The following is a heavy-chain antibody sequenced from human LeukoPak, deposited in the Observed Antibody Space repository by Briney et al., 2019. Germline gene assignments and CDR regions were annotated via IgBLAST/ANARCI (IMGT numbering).Heavy chain of an antibody. CDR3: ARPRLFGYNYYYYGMDV. Sequence: SVTVSCKASGYTFTGYYMHWVRQAPGQGLEWMGRIIPILGIANYAQKFQGRVTITADKSTSTAYMELSSLRSEDTAVYYCARPRLFGYNYYYYGMDVWGQGTTVTVSS. D-gene: IGHD3-3*01. J-gene: IGHJ6*02. CDR1: GYTFTGYY. CDR2: IIPILGIA. V-gene: IGHV1-69*02.